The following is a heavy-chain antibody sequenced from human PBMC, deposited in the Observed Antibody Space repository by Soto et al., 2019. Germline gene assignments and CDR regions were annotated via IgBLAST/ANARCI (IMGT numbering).Heavy chain of an antibody. Sequence: SETLSLTCTVSGGSVSSGSYYWSWLRQPPGKGLERIGYIYYSGSTNYNTSLKSRVTISVDTSKNQFSLKLSSVTAADTAVYYCASMYYDFWSGYSITAEYFQHWGQGTLVTVSS. J-gene: IGHJ1*01. V-gene: IGHV4-61*01. CDR3: ASMYYDFWSGYSITAEYFQH. CDR2: IYYSGST. CDR1: GGSVSSGSYY. D-gene: IGHD3-3*01.